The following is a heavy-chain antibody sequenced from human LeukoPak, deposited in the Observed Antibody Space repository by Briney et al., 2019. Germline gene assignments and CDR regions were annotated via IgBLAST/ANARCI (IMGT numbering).Heavy chain of an antibody. CDR1: GYTFTGYY. J-gene: IGHJ6*02. D-gene: IGHD6-6*01. CDR2: INPNSGGT. CDR3: AVSQYSSSFRSYYYYGMDV. V-gene: IGHV1-2*06. Sequence: ASVKVSCKASGYTFTGYYMHWVRQAPGQGLEGMGRINPNSGGTNYAQKFQGRVTMTRDTSISTAYMELSRLRSEDTAVYYCAVSQYSSSFRSYYYYGMDVWGQGTTVTVSS.